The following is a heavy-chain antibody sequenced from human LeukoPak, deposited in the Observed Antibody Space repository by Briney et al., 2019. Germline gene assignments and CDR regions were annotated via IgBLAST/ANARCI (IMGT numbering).Heavy chain of an antibody. J-gene: IGHJ5*02. D-gene: IGHD3-10*01. CDR1: GFTFSSCG. V-gene: IGHV3-20*04. Sequence: PGGSLRLSCAASGFTFSSCGMSWVRQAPGKGLEWVSGINWNGGSTGYADSVKGRFTISRDNAKNSLYLQMKSLRAEDTALYYCAREQGMVRGSWFDPWGQGTLVTVSS. CDR3: AREQGMVRGSWFDP. CDR2: INWNGGST.